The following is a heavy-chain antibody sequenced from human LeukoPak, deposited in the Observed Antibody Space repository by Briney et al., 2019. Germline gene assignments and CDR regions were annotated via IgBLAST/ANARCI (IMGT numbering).Heavy chain of an antibody. V-gene: IGHV4-59*01. CDR3: ARSSSLRSWYYMDV. D-gene: IGHD2-2*01. CDR2: IYYSGST. J-gene: IGHJ6*03. Sequence: KPSETLSLTCTVSGGSISRYYWSWMRQPPGKGLEWIGYIYYSGSTNYNPSLKSRVTISVDTYKNQFSLKLSPVTAEDTAVYYCARSSSLRSWYYMDVGGKGTTVTVSS. CDR1: GGSISRYY.